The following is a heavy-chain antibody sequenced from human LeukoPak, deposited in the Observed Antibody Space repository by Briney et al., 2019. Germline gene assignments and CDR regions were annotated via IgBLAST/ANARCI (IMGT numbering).Heavy chain of an antibody. CDR1: GYTFTRYA. CDR3: ATDLGDV. Sequence: ASVKVSCKASGYTFTRYAISWVRQAPGQGLEWMGWINPFNGNTNDAERFQGRVIMTTDTSTRTAYMELRSLRSDDTAVYYCATDLGDVWGKGTTVTVSS. J-gene: IGHJ6*04. V-gene: IGHV1-18*01. CDR2: INPFNGNT.